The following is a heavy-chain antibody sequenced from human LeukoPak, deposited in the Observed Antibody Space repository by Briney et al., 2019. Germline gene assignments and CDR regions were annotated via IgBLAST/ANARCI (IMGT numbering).Heavy chain of an antibody. J-gene: IGHJ5*02. V-gene: IGHV3-53*01. CDR2: IYSGGGT. CDR1: GFTASSNY. Sequence: GGSLRLSCAASGFTASSNYMSWVRQAPGKGLEWVSAIYSGGGTYYADSVKGRFTISRDNSKNTLYLQMNSLRAEDTAVYYCARVQVASLLWFGEFNWFDPWGQGTLVTVSS. CDR3: ARVQVASLLWFGEFNWFDP. D-gene: IGHD3-10*01.